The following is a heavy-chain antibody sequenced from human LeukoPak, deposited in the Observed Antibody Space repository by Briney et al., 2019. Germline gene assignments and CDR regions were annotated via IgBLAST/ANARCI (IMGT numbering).Heavy chain of an antibody. CDR3: ARGHGSSWTFEY. CDR2: IFYSGST. Sequence: SETLSLTCTVSGGSISSYYWSWVRQPSGKGLEWIGFIFYSGSTNYNPSLQSRVTISLDMSNNQFSLRLTSVTAADTAVYYCARGHGSSWTFEYWGQGPLVTVSS. V-gene: IGHV4-59*01. D-gene: IGHD6-13*01. CDR1: GGSISSYY. J-gene: IGHJ4*02.